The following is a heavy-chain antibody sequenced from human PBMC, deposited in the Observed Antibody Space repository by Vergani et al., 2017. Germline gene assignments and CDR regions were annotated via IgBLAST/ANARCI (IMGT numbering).Heavy chain of an antibody. Sequence: QVQLQQWGAGLLKPSETLSLTCAVYGGSFSGYYWSWIRQPPGKGLEWIGEINHSGSTNYNPSLKSRVTISVDTSKNQFSLKLSSVTAADTAVYYCARAAGYCSSASCRGYYYYCMDVWGQGTTVTVSS. CDR2: INHSGST. D-gene: IGHD2-2*01. CDR3: ARAAGYCSSASCRGYYYYCMDV. CDR1: GGSFSGYY. V-gene: IGHV4-34*01. J-gene: IGHJ6*02.